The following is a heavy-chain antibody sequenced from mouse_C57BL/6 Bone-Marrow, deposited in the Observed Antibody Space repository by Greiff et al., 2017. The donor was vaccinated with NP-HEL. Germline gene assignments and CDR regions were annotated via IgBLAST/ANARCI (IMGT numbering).Heavy chain of an antibody. J-gene: IGHJ3*01. CDR3: ARSPAWFAY. CDR1: GYSFTGYY. Sequence: EVKLVESGPELVKPGASVKISCKASGYSFTGYYMNWVKQSPEKSLEWIGEINPSTGGTTYNQKFKAKATLTVDKSSSTAYMQLKSLTSEDSAVYYCARSPAWFAYWGQGTLVTVSA. V-gene: IGHV1-42*01. CDR2: INPSTGGT.